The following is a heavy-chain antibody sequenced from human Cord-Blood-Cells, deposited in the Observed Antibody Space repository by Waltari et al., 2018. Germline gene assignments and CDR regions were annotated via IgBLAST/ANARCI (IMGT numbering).Heavy chain of an antibody. Sequence: QVQLVESGGGVVQPGRSLRLSCAASGFTFSSYGMHWVGQDPGQGLEWVAVIWYDGSNKYYADSVKGRFTISRDNSKNTLYLQMNSLRAEDTAVYYCARDLGKIAAAGTDAFDIWGQGTMVTVSS. CDR3: ARDLGKIAAAGTDAFDI. J-gene: IGHJ3*02. CDR1: GFTFSSYG. D-gene: IGHD6-13*01. CDR2: IWYDGSNK. V-gene: IGHV3-33*01.